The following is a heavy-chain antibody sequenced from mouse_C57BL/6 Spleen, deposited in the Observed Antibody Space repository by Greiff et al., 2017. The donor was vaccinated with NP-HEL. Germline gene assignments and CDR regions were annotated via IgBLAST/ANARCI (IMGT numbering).Heavy chain of an antibody. D-gene: IGHD3-1*01. V-gene: IGHV5-16*01. CDR1: GFTFSDYY. CDR3: ARVSRYAMDY. J-gene: IGHJ4*01. CDR2: INYDGSST. Sequence: EVKLVESEGGLVQPGSSMKLSCTASGFTFSDYYMAWVRQVPEKGLEWVANINYDGSSTYYLDSLKSRFIISRDNAKNILYLQMSSLKSEDTATYYCARVSRYAMDYWGQGTSVTVSS.